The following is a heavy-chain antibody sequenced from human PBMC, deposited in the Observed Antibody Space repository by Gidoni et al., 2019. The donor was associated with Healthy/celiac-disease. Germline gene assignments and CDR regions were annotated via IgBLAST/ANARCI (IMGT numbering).Heavy chain of an antibody. J-gene: IGHJ6*02. V-gene: IGHV4-34*01. CDR1: GGSFSGYY. CDR3: ASLSAYYDILTGYYRYYYGMDV. Sequence: QVQLQQWGAGLLKPSETLSLTCAVYGGSFSGYYCSWIRQPPGKGLEWIGEINHSGSTNYNPSLKSRVTISVDTSKNQFSLKLSSVTAADMAVYYCASLSAYYDILTGYYRYYYGMDVWGQGTTVTVSS. D-gene: IGHD3-9*01. CDR2: INHSGST.